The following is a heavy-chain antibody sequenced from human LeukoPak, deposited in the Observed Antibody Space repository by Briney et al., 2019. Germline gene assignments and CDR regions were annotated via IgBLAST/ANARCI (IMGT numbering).Heavy chain of an antibody. Sequence: ASAKVSCKASGYTFTSYDINWVRQATGQGLEWMGWMNPNSGNTGYAQKFQGRVTITRNTSISTAYMELSSLRSEDTAVYYCARDGETTKGPLDYWGQGTLVTVSS. V-gene: IGHV1-8*03. CDR2: MNPNSGNT. D-gene: IGHD3-10*01. J-gene: IGHJ4*02. CDR1: GYTFTSYD. CDR3: ARDGETTKGPLDY.